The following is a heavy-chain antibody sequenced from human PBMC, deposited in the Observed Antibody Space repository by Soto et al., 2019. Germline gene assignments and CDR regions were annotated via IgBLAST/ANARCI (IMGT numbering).Heavy chain of an antibody. CDR1: GYTFTGYY. CDR2: INPNSGGT. D-gene: IGHD4-17*01. V-gene: IGHV1-2*02. Sequence: ASVKVSCKASGYTFTGYYMHWVRQAPGQGLEWMGWINPNSGGTNYAQKFQGRVTMTRDTSISTAYMELSRLRSDDTAVYYCAAPGTTVTTAAYYYYGMDVWGQGTTVTVSS. J-gene: IGHJ6*02. CDR3: AAPGTTVTTAAYYYYGMDV.